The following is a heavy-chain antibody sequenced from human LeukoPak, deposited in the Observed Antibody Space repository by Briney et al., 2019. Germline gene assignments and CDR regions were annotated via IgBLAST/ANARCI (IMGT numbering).Heavy chain of an antibody. CDR3: ATVNYYYDSSGYHDY. CDR1: GYTLTELS. J-gene: IGHJ4*02. CDR2: FDPEDGKT. V-gene: IGHV1-24*01. Sequence: ASVKVSCKVSGYTLTELSMHWVRQAPGKGLEWMGGFDPEDGKTIHAQKFQGRVTMTEDTSTDTAYMELSSLRSEDTAVYYCATVNYYYDSSGYHDYWGQGTLVTVSS. D-gene: IGHD3-22*01.